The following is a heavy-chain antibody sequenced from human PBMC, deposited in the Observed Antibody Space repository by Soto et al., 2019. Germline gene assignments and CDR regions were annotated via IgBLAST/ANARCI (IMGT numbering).Heavy chain of an antibody. V-gene: IGHV3-23*01. Sequence: EVQLLESGGGLVQPGGSLRLSCAASGFTFSSYAMSWVRQAPGKGLEWVSSISGRGGRTYYADSGKGWFTISRDNSKNTLYLQMNSLRAEDTAVYYCVKDRSYYDSSGTNDYWGQGTLVTVSS. CDR3: VKDRSYYDSSGTNDY. CDR2: ISGRGGRT. CDR1: GFTFSSYA. D-gene: IGHD3-22*01. J-gene: IGHJ4*02.